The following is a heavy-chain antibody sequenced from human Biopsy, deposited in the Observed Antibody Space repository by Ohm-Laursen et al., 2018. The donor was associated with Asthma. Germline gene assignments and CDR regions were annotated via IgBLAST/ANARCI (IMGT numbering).Heavy chain of an antibody. CDR3: ARGDSSGWSHYYFDY. V-gene: IGHV3-53*01. J-gene: IGHJ4*02. D-gene: IGHD6-19*01. Sequence: SLRLSCAASGFIVGRDHMFWVRQAPGKGLEWVSVIYSGGTSHTADSVRGRFTISRDFSKNTLHLQMHSLRVEDTAVYYCARGDSSGWSHYYFDYWGQGTLVTVSS. CDR1: GFIVGRDH. CDR2: IYSGGTS.